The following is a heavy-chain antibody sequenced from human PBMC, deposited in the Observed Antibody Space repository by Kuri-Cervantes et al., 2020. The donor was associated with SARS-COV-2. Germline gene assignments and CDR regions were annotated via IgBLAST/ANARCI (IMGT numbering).Heavy chain of an antibody. V-gene: IGHV3-23*01. CDR2: ISGSGGST. J-gene: IGHJ2*01. D-gene: IGHD6-19*01. Sequence: LSLTCAASGFTFSSYAMSWVRQAPGKGLEWVSAISGSGGSTYYADSVKGRFTIPRDNSKNTLYLQMNSLRAEDTAVYYCAKDLTIAVAGFNWYFDLWGRGTLVTVSS. CDR1: GFTFSSYA. CDR3: AKDLTIAVAGFNWYFDL.